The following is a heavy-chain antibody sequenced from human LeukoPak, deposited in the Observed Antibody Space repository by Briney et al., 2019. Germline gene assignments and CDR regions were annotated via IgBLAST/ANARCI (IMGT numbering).Heavy chain of an antibody. CDR3: VRDRMGGAFDI. CDR1: GFIFNAYD. CDR2: IEKTSSTI. D-gene: IGHD3-16*01. Sequence: PGGSLRLSCAASGFIFNAYDMNWARQAPGKGLEWLSFIEKTSSTIYYADSVKGRFTISRDNARNSLYLQLNSLRDEDTALYYCVRDRMGGAFDIWGQGTMVTISS. V-gene: IGHV3-48*02. J-gene: IGHJ3*02.